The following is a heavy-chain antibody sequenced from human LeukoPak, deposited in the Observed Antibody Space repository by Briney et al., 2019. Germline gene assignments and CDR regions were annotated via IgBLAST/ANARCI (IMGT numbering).Heavy chain of an antibody. Sequence: GGSLRLSCAASGFTFSAYSMNWVRQAPEKGLEWVSYIGSSSSPIYYADSVKGRFTISRDNAKNSLYLQMDSLRAEDTAVYYCARDQAYSFDYWGQGILVTVSS. V-gene: IGHV3-48*01. CDR3: ARDQAYSFDY. CDR1: GFTFSAYS. D-gene: IGHD4-11*01. J-gene: IGHJ4*02. CDR2: IGSSSSPI.